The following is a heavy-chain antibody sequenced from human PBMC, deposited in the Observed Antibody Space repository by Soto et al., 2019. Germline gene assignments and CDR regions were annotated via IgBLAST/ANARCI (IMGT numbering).Heavy chain of an antibody. D-gene: IGHD2-2*01. CDR3: AKGGLGDCSTTSCLFHFDY. CDR2: IYYSGST. J-gene: IGHJ4*02. CDR1: GGSISSGDYY. Sequence: SETLCLTCTVSGGSISSGDYYGSWIRQPPGKGLEWIGYIYYSGSTYYNPSLKSRVTISVDTSKNQFPLKLSSVTAADTAVYYCAKGGLGDCSTTSCLFHFDYWGLGALVTVSS. V-gene: IGHV4-30-4*01.